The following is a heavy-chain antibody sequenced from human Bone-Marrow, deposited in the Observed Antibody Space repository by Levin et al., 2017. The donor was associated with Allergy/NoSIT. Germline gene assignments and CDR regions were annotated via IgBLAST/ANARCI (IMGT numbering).Heavy chain of an antibody. CDR2: ISPRGDSI. Sequence: GGSLRLSCAASGFAFIPYSMNWVRQVPGKGLEWLSYISPRGDSIEYADSVRGRFTISRDNGKNLLYLQMFRLRAEDTAVYYCASDMGQLWVDEDYYFAMDVWGQGTTVIVSS. V-gene: IGHV3-48*01. CDR1: GFAFIPYS. CDR3: ASDMGQLWVDEDYYFAMDV. J-gene: IGHJ6*02. D-gene: IGHD5-18*01.